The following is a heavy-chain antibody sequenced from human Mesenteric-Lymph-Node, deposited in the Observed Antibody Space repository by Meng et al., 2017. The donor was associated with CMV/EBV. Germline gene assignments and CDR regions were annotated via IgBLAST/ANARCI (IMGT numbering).Heavy chain of an antibody. CDR2: IYWDDDK. Sequence: QITLKESGPTLVKPTQTLTLTCTFSGFSLSTSGVGVGWIRQPPGKAREWLALIYWDDDKRYSPSLKSRLTITKDTSKNQVVLTMTNMDPVDTATYYCAHSSGIAAAGPFYFDYWGQGTLVTVSS. D-gene: IGHD6-13*01. CDR1: GFSLSTSGVG. V-gene: IGHV2-5*02. J-gene: IGHJ4*02. CDR3: AHSSGIAAAGPFYFDY.